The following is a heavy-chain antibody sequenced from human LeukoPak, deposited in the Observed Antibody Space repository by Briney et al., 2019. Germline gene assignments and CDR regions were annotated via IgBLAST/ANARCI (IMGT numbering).Heavy chain of an antibody. J-gene: IGHJ5*02. CDR2: ISGSGGST. D-gene: IGHD6-25*01. CDR3: AKDSSGDGNWFDP. V-gene: IGHV3-23*01. CDR1: GFTVSSNY. Sequence: GGSLRLSCAASGFTVSSNYMSWVRQAPGKGLEWVSAISGSGGSTYYADSVKGRFTISRDNSKNTLYLQMNSLRAEDTAVYYCAKDSSGDGNWFDPWGQGTLVTVSS.